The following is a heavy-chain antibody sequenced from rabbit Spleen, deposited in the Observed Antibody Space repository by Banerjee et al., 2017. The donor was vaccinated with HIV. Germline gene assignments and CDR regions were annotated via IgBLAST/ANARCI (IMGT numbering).Heavy chain of an antibody. V-gene: IGHV1S45*01. CDR3: ARGTNYVGASYYFYL. J-gene: IGHJ4*01. CDR1: GFSFSTGYY. D-gene: IGHD4-2*01. Sequence: QEQLEESGGGLVKPEGSLTLTCKASGFSFSTGYYMCWVRQAPGKGLEWIACIGTASGATYYANWAKGRFTISKPSSTTVTLQMTSLTAADTATYFCARGTNYVGASYYFYLWGQGTLVTVS. CDR2: IGTASGAT.